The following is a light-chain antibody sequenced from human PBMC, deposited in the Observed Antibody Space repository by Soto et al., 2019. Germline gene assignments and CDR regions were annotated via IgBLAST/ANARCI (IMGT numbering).Light chain of an antibody. V-gene: IGKV3-15*01. J-gene: IGKJ1*01. CDR2: RAS. Sequence: IVMTQSPATLSVSPGERATLSCRASQNIYSNVAWYQQRPGQAPRILIYRASTRATGIPTRFSGSGAGTEFTLTISSLQSEDITVYSCLQDNNLWAFGQGTKVEIK. CDR3: LQDNNLWA. CDR1: QNIYSN.